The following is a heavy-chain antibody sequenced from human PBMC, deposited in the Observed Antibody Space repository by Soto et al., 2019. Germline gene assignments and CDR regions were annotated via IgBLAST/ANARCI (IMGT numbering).Heavy chain of an antibody. CDR2: IIPIFGTA. CDR3: ARVFHSCDAYYFDY. V-gene: IGHV1-69*12. CDR1: GGTFSSYA. J-gene: IGHJ4*02. D-gene: IGHD2-15*01. Sequence: QVQLVQSGAEGKKPGSSVKVSCKASGGTFSSYAISWVRQAPGQGLEWMGGIIPIFGTANYAQKFQGRVTITADDSTSTAYWEMSRLSFEYTAVNYCARVFHSCDAYYFDYWGQGTLVTVSS.